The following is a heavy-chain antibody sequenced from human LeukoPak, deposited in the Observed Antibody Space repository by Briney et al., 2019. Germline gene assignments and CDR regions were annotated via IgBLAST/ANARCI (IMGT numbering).Heavy chain of an antibody. CDR1: GYTLTELY. J-gene: IGHJ4*02. V-gene: IGHV1-24*01. D-gene: IGHD1-26*01. Sequence: ASVKVSCKVSGYTLTELYMHWVRQAPGKGLEWMGGFEPEDGETIYAQKFQGRVTMTEDTSTDTAYMELSSLRSEDTAVYYCATGDGGSYTPCDYWGQGTLVTVSS. CDR3: ATGDGGSYTPCDY. CDR2: FEPEDGET.